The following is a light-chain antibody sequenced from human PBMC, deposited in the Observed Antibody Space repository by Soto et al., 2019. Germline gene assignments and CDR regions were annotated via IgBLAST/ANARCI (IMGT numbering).Light chain of an antibody. Sequence: SHELTQPLSVSVALGQTATITCGGDNIGGRNVHWYQLNPGQAPVLVIYRDTNRPSGIPERFSGSNSGNTATLAISGVQAGDDADYYCQVWDRSTVVFGGGTKVTVL. CDR2: RDT. V-gene: IGLV3-9*01. CDR1: NIGGRN. CDR3: QVWDRSTVV. J-gene: IGLJ3*02.